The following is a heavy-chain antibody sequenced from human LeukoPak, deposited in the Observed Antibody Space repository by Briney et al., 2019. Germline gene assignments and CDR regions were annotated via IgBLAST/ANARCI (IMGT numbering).Heavy chain of an antibody. CDR2: LSTSGGTT. Sequence: GGSLRLSCAASGFTFTTYAMSWVRQAPGKGLEWVSTLSTSGGTTYYADSVKGRFIISRDNSKNTLYLQLNSLRAEDTALYYCAKGRSLPPYYFDYWGQGTLVTVSS. CDR3: AKGRSLPPYYFDY. CDR1: GFTFTTYA. V-gene: IGHV3-23*01. J-gene: IGHJ4*02.